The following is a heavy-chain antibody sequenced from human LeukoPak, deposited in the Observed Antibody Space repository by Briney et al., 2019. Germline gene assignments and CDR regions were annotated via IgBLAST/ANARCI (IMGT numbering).Heavy chain of an antibody. V-gene: IGHV3-30-3*01. CDR2: ISYDGSNK. J-gene: IGHJ4*02. Sequence: PGGSLRLSCAASGFTFSNYAMHWVRQAPGKGLEWVAVISYDGSNKYTADSVKGRFTISRDNSKNTLYLQMNSPRAEDTAVYYCVAAAAVAYYFDYWGQGTLVTVSS. CDR1: GFTFSNYA. D-gene: IGHD6-25*01. CDR3: VAAAAVAYYFDY.